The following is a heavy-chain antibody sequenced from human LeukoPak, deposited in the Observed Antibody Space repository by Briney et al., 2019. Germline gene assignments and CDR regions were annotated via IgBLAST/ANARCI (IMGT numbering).Heavy chain of an antibody. J-gene: IGHJ4*02. Sequence: GGSLRLSCAASGFTFSTYWMTWVRQAPGKGLEWVANIKQDGSEKYYVDSVKGRFTISRDNAKNALYLQMNSLRAEDTAVYYCARSITGTTGCVDYRGQGTLVTVSS. D-gene: IGHD1-7*01. CDR2: IKQDGSEK. CDR3: ARSITGTTGCVDY. V-gene: IGHV3-7*01. CDR1: GFTFSTYW.